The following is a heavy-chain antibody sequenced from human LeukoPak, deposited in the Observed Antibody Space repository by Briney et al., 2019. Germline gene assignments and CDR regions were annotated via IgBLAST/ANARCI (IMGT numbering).Heavy chain of an antibody. CDR1: GGSFSGYY. CDR3: AISPHSSGTTKDY. CDR2: INHSGST. V-gene: IGHV4-34*01. J-gene: IGHJ4*02. D-gene: IGHD6-19*01. Sequence: SETLSLTCAVYGGSFSGYYWSWIRQPPGKGLEWIGEINHSGSTNYNPSLTSRVTISVDTSKNQFSLKLSSVTAADTAVYYCAISPHSSGTTKDYWGQGTLVTVSS.